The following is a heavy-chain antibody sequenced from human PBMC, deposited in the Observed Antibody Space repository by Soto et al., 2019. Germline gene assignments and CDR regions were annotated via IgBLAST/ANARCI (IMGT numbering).Heavy chain of an antibody. Sequence: SETLSLTCTVSDDFISSYYWNWIRQPAGKGLEWIGRVSTNGATNYSPSLESRVTMSVDTSKNQFSLKLTSVTAADTAVYFCARADYEILTGSYAMDVWGQGTTVTVST. CDR2: VSTNGAT. CDR1: DDFISSYY. J-gene: IGHJ6*01. CDR3: ARADYEILTGSYAMDV. V-gene: IGHV4-4*07. D-gene: IGHD3-9*01.